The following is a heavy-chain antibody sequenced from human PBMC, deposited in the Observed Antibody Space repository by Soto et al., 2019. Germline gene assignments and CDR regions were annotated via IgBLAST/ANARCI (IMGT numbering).Heavy chain of an antibody. J-gene: IGHJ4*02. V-gene: IGHV3-33*01. Sequence: PGGSLRLSCAPSVFTFITYGMHWVRQAPGKGLEWVAVIWYDGSNQYYADSVKGRFTISRDNSKNMLYLQMNSLRAEDTAVYYCARDLGAFNYGSAYFDYWGQGTPVTVSS. D-gene: IGHD3-10*01. CDR1: VFTFITYG. CDR2: IWYDGSNQ. CDR3: ARDLGAFNYGSAYFDY.